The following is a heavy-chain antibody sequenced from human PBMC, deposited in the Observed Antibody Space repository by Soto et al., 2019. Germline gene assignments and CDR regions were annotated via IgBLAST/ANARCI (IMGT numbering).Heavy chain of an antibody. Sequence: PGGSLRLSCAASGFTFSSYSMNWVRQAPGKSLEWVSYISIGSSSILYADPVKGRFTISRDNAKNSLYLQMNSLRDEDTAVYYCARDLRAAPKAFDYWGQGTLVTVSS. V-gene: IGHV3-48*02. D-gene: IGHD6-6*01. CDR1: GFTFSSYS. J-gene: IGHJ4*02. CDR3: ARDLRAAPKAFDY. CDR2: ISIGSSSI.